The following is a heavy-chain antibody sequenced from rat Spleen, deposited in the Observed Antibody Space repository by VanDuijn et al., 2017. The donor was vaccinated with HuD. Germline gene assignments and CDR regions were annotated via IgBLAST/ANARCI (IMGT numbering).Heavy chain of an antibody. Sequence: EVQLVESGGGLVQPGRSLKLSCAASGFTFSDYYMAWVRQAPTKGLEWVASINYDGATTYYRDSVKVRFTISRDNAKSTLYLQMKSLRSEDTATYYCARHYDYSNWFAYWGQGVMVTVSS. J-gene: IGHJ2*01. V-gene: IGHV5-22*01. D-gene: IGHD1-5*01. CDR3: ARHYDYSNWFAY. CDR1: GFTFSDYY. CDR2: INYDGATT.